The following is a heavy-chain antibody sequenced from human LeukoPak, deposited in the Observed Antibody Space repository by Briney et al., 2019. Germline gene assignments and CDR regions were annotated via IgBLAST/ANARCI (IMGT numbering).Heavy chain of an antibody. J-gene: IGHJ6*02. V-gene: IGHV1-8*01. CDR2: MNPNSGNT. D-gene: IGHD3-10*01. CDR3: ARGYMVRGVITNYYYYYGMDV. CDR1: GYTLTSYD. Sequence: ASVKVSCKASGYTLTSYDINWVRQATGQGLEWMGWMNPNSGNTGYAQKFQGRVTMTRNTSISTAYMELSSLRSEDTAVYYCARGYMVRGVITNYYYYYGMDVWGQGTTVTVSS.